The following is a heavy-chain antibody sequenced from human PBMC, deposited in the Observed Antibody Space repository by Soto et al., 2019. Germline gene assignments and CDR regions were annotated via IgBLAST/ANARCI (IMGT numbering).Heavy chain of an antibody. CDR2: INAGNGNT. Sequence: APAKASSKASGDTFTSYAMHWVRQAPGQRLEWMGWINAGNGNTKYSQKFQGRVTITRDTSASTVYMELSSLSSEATAVYYCAGIGHYYCGLDVWGHGTTVPVSS. V-gene: IGHV1-3*01. D-gene: IGHD3-10*01. CDR3: AGIGHYYCGLDV. CDR1: GDTFTSYA. J-gene: IGHJ6*02.